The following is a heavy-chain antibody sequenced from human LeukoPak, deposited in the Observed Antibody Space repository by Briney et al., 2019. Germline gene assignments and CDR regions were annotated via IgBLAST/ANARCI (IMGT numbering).Heavy chain of an antibody. Sequence: GGSLRLSCAASGFTFSSYGMHWVRQAPGKGLEWVAVIWYDGSNKYYADSVKGRFTISRDNSKITLYLQMNSLRAEDTAVYYCARDSPVYCTGCVCSGEDAFDIWGQGTMVTVSS. V-gene: IGHV3-33*01. J-gene: IGHJ3*02. D-gene: IGHD2-8*02. CDR3: ARDSPVYCTGCVCSGEDAFDI. CDR2: IWYDGSNK. CDR1: GFTFSSYG.